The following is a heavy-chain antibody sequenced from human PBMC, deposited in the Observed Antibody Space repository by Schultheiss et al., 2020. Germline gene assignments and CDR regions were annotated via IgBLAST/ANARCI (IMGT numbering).Heavy chain of an antibody. CDR2: ISYDGSNK. V-gene: IGHV3-30*03. J-gene: IGHJ4*02. CDR3: AREIIAVARYFDY. CDR1: GFTFSSYG. Sequence: GSLRLSCAASGFTFSSYGMHWVRQAPGKGLEWVAVISYDGSNKYYADSVKGRFTISRDNSKNTLYLQMNSLRAEDTAVYYCAREIIAVARYFDYWGQGTLVTVSS. D-gene: IGHD6-19*01.